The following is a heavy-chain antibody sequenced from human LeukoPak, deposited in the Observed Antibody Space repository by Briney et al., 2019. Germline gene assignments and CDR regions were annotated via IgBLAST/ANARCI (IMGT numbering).Heavy chain of an antibody. CDR2: ISYDGSNK. CDR3: ARDSAGYAFDI. CDR1: GFTFSSYG. V-gene: IGHV3-30*03. J-gene: IGHJ3*02. Sequence: GRSLRLSCAASGFTFSSYGMHWVRQAPGKGLEWVAVISYDGSNKYYADSVKSRFTISRDNSKNTLYLQMNSLRAEDTAVYYCARDSAGYAFDIWGQGTMVTVSS. D-gene: IGHD2-15*01.